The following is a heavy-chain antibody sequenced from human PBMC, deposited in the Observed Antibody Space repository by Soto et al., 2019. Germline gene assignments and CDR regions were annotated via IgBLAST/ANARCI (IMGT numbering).Heavy chain of an antibody. CDR3: AKEADISGYNPDY. Sequence: QPGGSLRLCCAASGFTFSSYSMNWVRQAPGKGLEWVSVISGGGGNTHYADSVKGRSTIARDNSKNTLYLQVNSLRAEDTAVYYCAKEADISGYNPDYWSQGTQVTVSS. CDR2: ISGGGGNT. CDR1: GFTFSSYS. V-gene: IGHV3-23*01. D-gene: IGHD3-22*01. J-gene: IGHJ4*02.